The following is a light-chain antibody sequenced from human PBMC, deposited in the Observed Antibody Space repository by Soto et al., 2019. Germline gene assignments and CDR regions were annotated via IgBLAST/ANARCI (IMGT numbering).Light chain of an antibody. CDR2: KAS. CDR1: QSISSW. J-gene: IGKJ1*01. CDR3: QRYKRHPSAGT. Sequence: DIQMTQSPSTLSASVGDRVTITCRASQSISSWLAWYQQKPGKAPKLLVYKASSLEGGVRSRFRGSGSGTESTLTIISLLSDDFATYYRQRYKRHPSAGTYGRATKVET. V-gene: IGKV1-5*03.